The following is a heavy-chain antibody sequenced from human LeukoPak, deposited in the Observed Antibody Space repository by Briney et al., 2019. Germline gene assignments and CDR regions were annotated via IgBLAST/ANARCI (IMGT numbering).Heavy chain of an antibody. V-gene: IGHV4-4*02. CDR3: ARELAMATIQGGAFDI. CDR2: IYHSGST. CDR1: GGCISSSNW. D-gene: IGHD5-24*01. J-gene: IGHJ3*02. Sequence: SGTLSLTCAVSGGCISSSNWWSWIRQPPGKGLEWSGEIYHSGSTNYNPSLKSRVTISVDKSKTQFSLKLSSVTAADTAVYYCARELAMATIQGGAFDIWGQGTMVTVSS.